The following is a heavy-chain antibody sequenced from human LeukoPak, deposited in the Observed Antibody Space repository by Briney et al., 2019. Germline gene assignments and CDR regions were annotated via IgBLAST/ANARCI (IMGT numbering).Heavy chain of an antibody. J-gene: IGHJ5*02. Sequence: GGSLRLSCAASGLRFSGQYMIWIRQAPGKGLEWVSTISGTGSSTYYADSAKGRFTISRDNSKDTLFLQLNSLTAADTAMYFCAKASVAIPQYCNSWGQGTLVTVSS. CDR1: GLRFSGQY. V-gene: IGHV3-23*01. CDR2: ISGTGSST. CDR3: AKASVAIPQYCNS. D-gene: IGHD2-2*02.